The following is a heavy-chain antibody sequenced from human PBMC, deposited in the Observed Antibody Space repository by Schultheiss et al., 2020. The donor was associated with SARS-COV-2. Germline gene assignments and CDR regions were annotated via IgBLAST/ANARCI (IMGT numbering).Heavy chain of an antibody. J-gene: IGHJ4*02. Sequence: SETLSLTCTVSGGSISSSNWWSWVRQPPGKGLEWIGYIYYSGSTYYNPSLKSRVTISVDTSKNQFSLKLSSVTAADTAVYYCARDYGDYVFDYWGQGTLVTVSS. CDR3: ARDYGDYVFDY. CDR2: IYYSGST. V-gene: IGHV4-30-4*01. CDR1: GGSISSSNW. D-gene: IGHD4-17*01.